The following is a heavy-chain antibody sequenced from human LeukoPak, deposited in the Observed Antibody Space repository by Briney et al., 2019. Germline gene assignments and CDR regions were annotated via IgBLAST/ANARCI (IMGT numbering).Heavy chain of an antibody. CDR2: INHSGST. CDR3: ARGRPTDYYDSSGYTDY. Sequence: PSETLSLTCAVYGGSFSGYYWSWIRQPPGKGLEWIGEINHSGSTNYNPSLKSRVTISVDTSKNQLSLKLSSVTAADTAVYYCARGRPTDYYDSSGYTDYWGQGTLVTVSS. CDR1: GGSFSGYY. V-gene: IGHV4-34*01. D-gene: IGHD3-22*01. J-gene: IGHJ4*02.